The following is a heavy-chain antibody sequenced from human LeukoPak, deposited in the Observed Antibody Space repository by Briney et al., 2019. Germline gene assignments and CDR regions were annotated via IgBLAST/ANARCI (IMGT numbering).Heavy chain of an antibody. CDR1: GYSISSGYY. Sequence: SETLSLTXAVSGYSISSGYYWGWIRQPPGKGLEWIGSIYHSGSTYYNPSLKSRVTISVDTSKNQSSLKLSSVTAADTAVYYCARRGYSGYVDFDYWGQRTLVTVSS. D-gene: IGHD5-12*01. J-gene: IGHJ4*02. CDR2: IYHSGST. CDR3: ARRGYSGYVDFDY. V-gene: IGHV4-38-2*01.